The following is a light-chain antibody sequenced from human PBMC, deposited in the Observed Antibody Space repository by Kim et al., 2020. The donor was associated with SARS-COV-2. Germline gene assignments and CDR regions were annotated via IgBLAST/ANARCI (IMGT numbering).Light chain of an antibody. CDR2: ENN. CDR1: SGSIASNF. V-gene: IGLV6-57*01. CDR3: QSYDSSNWV. J-gene: IGLJ3*02. Sequence: GKTVTIPCPHRSGSIASNFVHWYQQRPGSSPTIVIFENNRRPSGVPDRFSGSIDSSSNSASLTISGLQPEDEADYYCQSYDSSNWVFGTGTQLTVL.